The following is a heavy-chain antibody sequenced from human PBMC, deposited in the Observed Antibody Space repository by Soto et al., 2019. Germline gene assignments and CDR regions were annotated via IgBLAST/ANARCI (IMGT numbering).Heavy chain of an antibody. D-gene: IGHD3-16*01. CDR2: IRVHNGNT. V-gene: IGHV1-18*01. CDR1: GYSFVNYD. J-gene: IGHJ4*02. Sequence: QVQLVQSGAEVKKPGASVKVSCQASGYSFVNYDINWVRQAPGQGLEWMGWIRVHNGNTYYAQKFQGRVTMTTDTSTNTASMELRGLRSDDTAVYYCARDPPPGGDYWGQGTLVTVSS. CDR3: ARDPPPGGDY.